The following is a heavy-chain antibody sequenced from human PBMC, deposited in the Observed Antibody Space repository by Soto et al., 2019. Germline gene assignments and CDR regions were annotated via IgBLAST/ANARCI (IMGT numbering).Heavy chain of an antibody. CDR1: GFTFSSYS. CDR3: ARDNYDYVWGSYRANYYYYGMGV. CDR2: ISSSSSYI. Sequence: VGSLRLSCAASGFTFSSYSMNWVRQAPGKGLEWVSSISSSSSYIYYADSVKGRFTISRDNAKNSLYLQMNSLRAEDTAVYYCARDNYDYVWGSYRANYYYYGMGVWGQGTTVTVSS. V-gene: IGHV3-21*01. J-gene: IGHJ6*02. D-gene: IGHD3-16*02.